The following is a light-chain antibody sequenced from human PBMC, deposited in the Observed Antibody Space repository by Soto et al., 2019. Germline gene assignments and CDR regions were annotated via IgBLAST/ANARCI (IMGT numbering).Light chain of an antibody. CDR3: QQYYSYPPT. CDR2: AAS. CDR1: QSISSY. Sequence: AIRMTQSPSSFSASTGDRVTVTCRASQSISSYLAWYQQKPGKAPNLLIYAASTLQSGVPSRFSGSGFGTDFTLTISCLQSEDFATYYCQQYYSYPPTFGGGTKVEMK. V-gene: IGKV1-8*01. J-gene: IGKJ4*01.